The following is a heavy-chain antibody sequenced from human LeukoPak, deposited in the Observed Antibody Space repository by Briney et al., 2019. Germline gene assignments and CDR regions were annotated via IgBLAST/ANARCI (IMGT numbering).Heavy chain of an antibody. D-gene: IGHD3-3*01. CDR3: AREKALRFLEWPDYGMDV. CDR1: GFTFSGYW. V-gene: IGHV3-7*01. J-gene: IGHJ6*02. CDR2: IKQDGSEK. Sequence: GGSLRLSCAASGFTFSGYWMSWVRQAPGKGLEWVANIKQDGSEKYYVDSVKGRFTISRDNAKNSLYLQMNSLRAEDTAVYYCAREKALRFLEWPDYGMDVWGQGTTVTVSS.